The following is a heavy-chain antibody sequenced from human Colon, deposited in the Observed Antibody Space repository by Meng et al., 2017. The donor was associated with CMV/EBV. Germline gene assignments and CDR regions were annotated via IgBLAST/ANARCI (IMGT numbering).Heavy chain of an antibody. CDR1: GYTFIDYY. Sequence: ASVKVSCETSGYTFIDYYIHWVRQAPGQGLEWMGYVNPKNGGTRYGQKFQGSVTMTMDTSINTAYMELTSLRSDDTAFYYCAKDCGLGGARDYWGQGTLVTVSS. V-gene: IGHV1-2*02. J-gene: IGHJ4*02. CDR2: VNPKNGGT. D-gene: IGHD3-16*01. CDR3: AKDCGLGGARDY.